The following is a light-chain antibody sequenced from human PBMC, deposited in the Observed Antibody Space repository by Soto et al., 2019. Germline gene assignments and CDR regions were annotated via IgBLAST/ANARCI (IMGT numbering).Light chain of an antibody. CDR3: QQRTNWPLT. Sequence: EIVLTQSPATLSLSPGERANLSCWASQSVSNSLAWYQQRPGQSPRLLIYDVSTRATGIPARFGGSGSGTDFTLTISSLETEDFAVYYCQQRTNWPLTFGGGTKVEI. CDR2: DVS. J-gene: IGKJ4*01. CDR1: QSVSNS. V-gene: IGKV3-11*01.